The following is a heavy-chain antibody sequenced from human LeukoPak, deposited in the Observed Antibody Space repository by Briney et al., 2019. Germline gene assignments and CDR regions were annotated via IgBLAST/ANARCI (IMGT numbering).Heavy chain of an antibody. CDR1: GFTFSSYW. D-gene: IGHD3-10*01. Sequence: GGSLRLSCAVSGFTFSSYWMHWVRQAPGKGLVWVSRINSDGSSTSYADSVKGRFTISRDNAKNSLYLQMNSLRAEDTAVYFCAREKAYYYGSGSYWDYWGQGTLVTVSS. V-gene: IGHV3-74*01. J-gene: IGHJ4*02. CDR2: INSDGSST. CDR3: AREKAYYYGSGSYWDY.